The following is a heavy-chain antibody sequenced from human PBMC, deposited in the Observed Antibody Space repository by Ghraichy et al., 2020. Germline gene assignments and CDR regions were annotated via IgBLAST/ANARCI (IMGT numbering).Heavy chain of an antibody. J-gene: IGHJ3*02. CDR1: GGSFSGYY. CDR3: ARESQVLRFLERGAFDI. D-gene: IGHD3-3*01. CDR2: INHSGST. Sequence: SETLSLTCAVSGGSFSGYYWSWIRQPPGKGLEWIGEINHSGSTNYNPSLKSRVTISVDTSKNQFSLKLSSVTAADTAVYYCARESQVLRFLERGAFDIWGQGTMVTVSS. V-gene: IGHV4-34*01.